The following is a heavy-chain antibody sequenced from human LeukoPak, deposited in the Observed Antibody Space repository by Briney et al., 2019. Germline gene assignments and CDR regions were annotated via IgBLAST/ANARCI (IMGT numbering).Heavy chain of an antibody. V-gene: IGHV4-59*01. CDR1: GGSISSYY. CDR2: IYYSGST. CDR3: ARVCLTRDYYYGMDV. Sequence: SETLSLTCTVSGGSISSYYWSWIRQPPGKGLEWSGYIYYSGSTNYNPSLKSRVTISVDTSKNQFSLKLGSVTAADTAVYYCARVCLTRDYYYGMDVWGQGTTVTVSS. D-gene: IGHD3-16*01. J-gene: IGHJ6*02.